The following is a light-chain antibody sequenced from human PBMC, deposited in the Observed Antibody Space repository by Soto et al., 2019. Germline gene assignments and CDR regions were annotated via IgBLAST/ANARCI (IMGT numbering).Light chain of an antibody. Sequence: IVLTQSPATLSVSPGERATLSCRASQSVNSNYLAWYQQKPGQAPRLLIYGISKRATDIPDRFSGSGSGTDFTLTISRLEPEDFAVYYCQQYGRSPWTFGQGTKVDI. J-gene: IGKJ1*01. V-gene: IGKV3-20*01. CDR3: QQYGRSPWT. CDR1: QSVNSNY. CDR2: GIS.